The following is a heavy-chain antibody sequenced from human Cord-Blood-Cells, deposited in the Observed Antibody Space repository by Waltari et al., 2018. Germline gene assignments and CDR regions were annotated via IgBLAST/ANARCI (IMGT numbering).Heavy chain of an antibody. CDR2: IIPIFGTA. D-gene: IGHD3-22*01. CDR1: GGTFSSYA. CDR3: ARRLDYYDSSGYYNWFDP. Sequence: QVQLVQSGAEVKKPGSSVKVSCKASGGTFSSYAISWVRQAPGQGLEWMGGIIPIFGTANYAQKFQGRVTITADESTSTAYMELSSLRSEDTAVYYCARRLDYYDSSGYYNWFDPWGQGTLVTVSS. J-gene: IGHJ5*02. V-gene: IGHV1-69*01.